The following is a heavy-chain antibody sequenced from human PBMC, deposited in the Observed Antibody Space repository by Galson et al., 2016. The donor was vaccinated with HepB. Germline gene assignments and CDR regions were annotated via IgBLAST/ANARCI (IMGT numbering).Heavy chain of an antibody. J-gene: IGHJ4*01. CDR3: ASSVLPSALGFDF. V-gene: IGHV3-7*03. CDR2: LNQDGGTQ. Sequence: SLRLSCAASGFMFSKSWMTWVRQAPGKGLEWVASLNQDGGTQYYLPSVRGRFIISRDNSKSSVYLQTSRLTTDDTAVYYCASSVLPSALGFDFWGHGTLVDVSS. CDR1: GFMFSKSW. D-gene: IGHD5/OR15-5a*01.